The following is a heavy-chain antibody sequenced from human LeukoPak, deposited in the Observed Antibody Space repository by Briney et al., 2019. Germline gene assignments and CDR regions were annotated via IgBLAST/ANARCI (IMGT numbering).Heavy chain of an antibody. CDR2: IWYDGSNK. J-gene: IGHJ6*02. D-gene: IGHD5-18*01. Sequence: GGSLRLSCAASGLTFSSYGMHWVRQAPGKGLEWVAVIWYDGSNKYYADSVKGRFTISRDNSKNTLYLQMSSLRAEDTAVYYCAREDHSGYSYGFNGMDVWGQGTTVTVSS. V-gene: IGHV3-33*01. CDR3: AREDHSGYSYGFNGMDV. CDR1: GLTFSSYG.